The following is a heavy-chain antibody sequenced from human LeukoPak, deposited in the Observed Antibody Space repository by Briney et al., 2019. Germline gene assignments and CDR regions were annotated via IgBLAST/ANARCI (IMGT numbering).Heavy chain of an antibody. J-gene: IGHJ5*02. Sequence: ASETLSLTCTVSGYSISSGYYWGWIRQPPGKGLEWIGSIYHSGSTYYNPSLKSRVTISVDTSKNQFSLKLSSVTAADTAVYYCARVSYDFWSGSSNNWFDPWGQGTLVTVSS. CDR1: GYSISSGYY. D-gene: IGHD3-3*01. V-gene: IGHV4-38-2*02. CDR3: ARVSYDFWSGSSNNWFDP. CDR2: IYHSGST.